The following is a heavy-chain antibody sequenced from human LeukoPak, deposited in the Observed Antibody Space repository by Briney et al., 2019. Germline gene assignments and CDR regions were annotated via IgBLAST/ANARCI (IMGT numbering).Heavy chain of an antibody. CDR3: AKDREDYYGSGSYDY. V-gene: IGHV3-23*01. Sequence: GGSLRLSCAASGFTFSSYAMSWVRPAPGKGLEWVLDISGSGGSTYYADSVKGRFTVSRDNSKNTLYLQMNSLRAEDTAVYYCAKDREDYYGSGSYDYWGQGTLVTVSS. D-gene: IGHD3-10*01. CDR2: ISGSGGST. CDR1: GFTFSSYA. J-gene: IGHJ4*02.